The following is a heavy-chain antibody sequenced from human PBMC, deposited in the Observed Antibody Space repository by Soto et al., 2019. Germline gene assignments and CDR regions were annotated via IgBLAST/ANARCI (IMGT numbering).Heavy chain of an antibody. D-gene: IGHD3-10*02. CDR3: KNVSIPQGPDY. CDR2: IYYIGST. J-gene: IGHJ4*02. CDR1: VCAIIISSYY. V-gene: IGHV4-39*01. Sequence: SATXSLTCTVSVCAIIISSYYLCWIRQPPGNVLEWIGSIYYIGSTYYNPSLKSRITISIDRSKNHFSLKLNSVTAEDTDVYYCKNVSIPQGPDYWGQGTLVTVSS.